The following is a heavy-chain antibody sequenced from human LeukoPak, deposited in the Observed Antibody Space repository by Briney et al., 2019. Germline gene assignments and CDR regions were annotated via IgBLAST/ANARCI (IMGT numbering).Heavy chain of an antibody. CDR1: GYSLTSYW. J-gene: IGHJ3*02. CDR2: IYPGDSDT. D-gene: IGHD3-22*01. Sequence: GESLKISCKGSGYSLTSYWIGWVRQMPGKGLEWMGIIYPGDSDTRYSPSFQGQVTISADKSISTAYLQWSSLKASDTAMYYCARHKSSSLYSYYDSSGRGAFDIWGQGTMVTVSS. CDR3: ARHKSSSLYSYYDSSGRGAFDI. V-gene: IGHV5-51*01.